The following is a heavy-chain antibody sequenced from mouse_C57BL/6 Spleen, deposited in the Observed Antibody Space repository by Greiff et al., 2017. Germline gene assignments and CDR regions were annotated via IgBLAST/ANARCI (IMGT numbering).Heavy chain of an antibody. D-gene: IGHD1-1*01. CDR2: INPGSGGT. V-gene: IGHV1-54*01. CDR1: GYAFTNYL. CDR3: ARWDYYGSSYGFDY. J-gene: IGHJ2*01. Sequence: QVQLKQSGAELVRPGTSVKVSCKASGYAFTNYLIAWVKQRPGQGLEWIGVINPGSGGTNYNEKFKGKATLTADKSSSTAYMQLSSLTSEDSAVYFCARWDYYGSSYGFDYWGQGTTLTVSS.